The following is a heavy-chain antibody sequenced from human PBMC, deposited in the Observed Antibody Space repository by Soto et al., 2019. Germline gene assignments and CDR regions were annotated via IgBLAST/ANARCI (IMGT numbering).Heavy chain of an antibody. CDR2: ISGSGGST. V-gene: IGHV3-23*01. J-gene: IGHJ3*02. Sequence: GGSLRLSCAASGFTVSSNYMSWVRQAPGKGLEWVSAISGSGGSTYYADSVKGRFTISRDNSKNTLYLQMNSLRAEDTAVYYCAKDQRARGAFDIWGQGTMVTVSS. CDR3: AKDQRARGAFDI. CDR1: GFTVSSNY. D-gene: IGHD3-10*01.